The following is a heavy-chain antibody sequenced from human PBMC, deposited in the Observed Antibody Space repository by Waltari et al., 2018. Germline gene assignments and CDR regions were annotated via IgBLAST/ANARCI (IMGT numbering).Heavy chain of an antibody. CDR1: GVALSTTGFG. CDR3: AHNVGGWDENWFDP. J-gene: IGHJ5*02. D-gene: IGHD6-19*01. V-gene: IGHV2-5*01. Sequence: QITLKESGPTLVKPTQTLTLPCSFAGVALSTTGFGVGWIRQPPVEALEWLALIYWNDDKRDNSSLKSRVTITKDTSKTQVVLIMTNMDPVDTATYYCAHNVGGWDENWFDPWGQGTLVTVSS. CDR2: IYWNDDK.